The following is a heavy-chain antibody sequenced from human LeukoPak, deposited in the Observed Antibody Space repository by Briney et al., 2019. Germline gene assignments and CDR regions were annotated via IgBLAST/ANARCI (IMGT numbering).Heavy chain of an antibody. Sequence: ASVKVSCKASGYTFTSYGISWVRQAPGQGLEWMGWISAYNGNTNYARKLQGRVTMTTDTSTSTAYMELRSLRSDDTAVYYCARTRYCSSTSCHGGWFDPWGQGTLVTVSS. CDR1: GYTFTSYG. CDR3: ARTRYCSSTSCHGGWFDP. CDR2: ISAYNGNT. J-gene: IGHJ5*02. D-gene: IGHD2-2*01. V-gene: IGHV1-18*01.